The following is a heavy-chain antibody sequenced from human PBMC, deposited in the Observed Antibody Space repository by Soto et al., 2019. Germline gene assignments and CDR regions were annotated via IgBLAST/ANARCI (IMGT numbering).Heavy chain of an antibody. CDR3: AKVSPGYYDFWSGYRDGMDV. CDR2: ISYDGSNK. D-gene: IGHD3-3*01. Sequence: QVQLVESGGGVVQPGRSLRLSCAASGFTFSSYGMHWVRQAPGKGLEWVAVISYDGSNKYYADSVKGRFTISRDNSKNTLYLQMNSLRAEDTAVYYCAKVSPGYYDFWSGYRDGMDVWGQGTTVTVSS. CDR1: GFTFSSYG. J-gene: IGHJ6*02. V-gene: IGHV3-30*18.